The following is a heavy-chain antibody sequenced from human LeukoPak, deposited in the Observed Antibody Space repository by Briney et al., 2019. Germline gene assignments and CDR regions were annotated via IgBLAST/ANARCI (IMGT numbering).Heavy chain of an antibody. CDR1: GGSFSGYS. J-gene: IGHJ5*02. CDR2: INHSVST. V-gene: IGHV4-34*01. CDR3: ARVARWIYSNYGVWFDP. Sequence: SSETLSLTCAVYGGSFSGYSWSWIRQPPGKGLEWIGEINHSVSTNYNPSLKSRVTISVDTSKNQFSLKLTSLTAADTAVYYCARVARWIYSNYGVWFDPSGQGTLVTVSS. D-gene: IGHD4-11*01.